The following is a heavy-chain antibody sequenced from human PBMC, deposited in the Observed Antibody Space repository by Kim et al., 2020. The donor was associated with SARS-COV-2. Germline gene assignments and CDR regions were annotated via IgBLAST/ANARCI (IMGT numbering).Heavy chain of an antibody. D-gene: IGHD3-10*01. V-gene: IGHV3-30*03. J-gene: IGHJ6*02. CDR3: GGLWFGSYYYGMDV. CDR1: GFTFSSYG. Sequence: GGSLRLSCAASGFTFSSYGMHWVRQAPGKGLEWVAVISYDGSNKYYADSVKGRFTISRDNSKNTLYLQMNSLRAEDTAVYYCGGLWFGSYYYGMDVWGQGTTVTVSS. CDR2: ISYDGSNK.